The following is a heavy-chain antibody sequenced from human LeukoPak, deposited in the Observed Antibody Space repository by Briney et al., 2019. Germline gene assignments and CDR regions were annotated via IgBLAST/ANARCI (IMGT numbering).Heavy chain of an antibody. CDR3: ARVVRGFGEPYYYYMDV. D-gene: IGHD3-10*01. J-gene: IGHJ6*03. V-gene: IGHV4-34*01. Sequence: SETLSLTCAVYGGSFSGYYWSWIRQPPGKGLEWIGEINHSGSTNYNPSLKSRVTISVDTSKNQFSLKLSSVTAADAAVYYCARVVRGFGEPYYYYMDVWGKGTTVTVSS. CDR1: GGSFSGYY. CDR2: INHSGST.